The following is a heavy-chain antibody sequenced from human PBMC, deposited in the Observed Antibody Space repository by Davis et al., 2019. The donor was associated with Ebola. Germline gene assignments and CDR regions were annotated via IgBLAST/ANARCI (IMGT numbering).Heavy chain of an antibody. Sequence: ASVKVSCKASGYTFTSYGISWVRQAPGQGLEWMGWISAYNGNTNYAQKLQGRVTMTTDTSTSTAYMELRSLRSDDTAVYYCVRDSKRGYSYGWGAFDIWGQGTMVTVPS. V-gene: IGHV1-18*01. CDR1: GYTFTSYG. CDR2: ISAYNGNT. CDR3: VRDSKRGYSYGWGAFDI. J-gene: IGHJ3*02. D-gene: IGHD5-18*01.